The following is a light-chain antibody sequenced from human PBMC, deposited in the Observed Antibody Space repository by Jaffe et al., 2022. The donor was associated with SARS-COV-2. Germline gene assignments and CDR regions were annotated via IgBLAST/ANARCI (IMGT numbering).Light chain of an antibody. V-gene: IGLV2-8*01. J-gene: IGLJ2*01. CDR2: EVN. CDR1: RNDVGGYKR. Sequence: QSALTQPPSASGSPGQSVTISCTGTRNDVGGYKRVSWYQHHPGKAPKLIICEVNKRPSGVPDRFSGSKSGNTASLTVSGLQAEDEADYYCSSYAGSNNFVVFGGGTRLTVL. CDR3: SSYAGSNNFVV.